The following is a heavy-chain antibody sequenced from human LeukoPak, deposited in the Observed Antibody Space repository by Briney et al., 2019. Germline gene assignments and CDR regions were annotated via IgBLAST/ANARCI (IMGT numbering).Heavy chain of an antibody. CDR2: MNPNSGNT. D-gene: IGHD1-26*01. CDR3: ARGGEVGATGSPYYFDY. Sequence: ASVKVSCKASGGTFSTDTINWVRQATGQGLEWMGWMNPNSGNTGYAQKFQGRVTITRNTSISTAYMELSSLRSEDTAVYYCARGGEVGATGSPYYFDYWGQGTLVTVSS. J-gene: IGHJ4*02. V-gene: IGHV1-8*03. CDR1: GGTFSTDT.